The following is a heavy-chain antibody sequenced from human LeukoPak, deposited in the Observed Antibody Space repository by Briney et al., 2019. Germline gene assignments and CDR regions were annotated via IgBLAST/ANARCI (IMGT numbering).Heavy chain of an antibody. D-gene: IGHD2-8*01. J-gene: IGHJ4*02. V-gene: IGHV1-24*01. CDR1: GYTLTELS. Sequence: GAPVKVSCKVSGYTLTELSMHWVRQAPGKGLEWMGGFDPEDGETIYAQKFQGRVTITADESTSTAYMELSSLRSEDTAVYYCASPMGYPFSMGCLGYWGQGTLVTVSS. CDR3: ASPMGYPFSMGCLGY. CDR2: FDPEDGET.